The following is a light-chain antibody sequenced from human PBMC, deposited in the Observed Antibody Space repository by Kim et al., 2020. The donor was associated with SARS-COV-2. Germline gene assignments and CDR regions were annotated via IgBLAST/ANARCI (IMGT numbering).Light chain of an antibody. CDR1: QSLLHTNGYNY. CDR2: WGF. Sequence: DIVMTQSPLSLTVSPGEPASISCRSSQSLLHTNGYNYFDWYLKKPWQSPQLLIYWGFNRASGVPDRFSGSGSGTAFTLKISRVEAEDVGIYYCMQALQTPPYTFGQGTKLEIK. CDR3: MQALQTPPYT. V-gene: IGKV2-28*01. J-gene: IGKJ2*01.